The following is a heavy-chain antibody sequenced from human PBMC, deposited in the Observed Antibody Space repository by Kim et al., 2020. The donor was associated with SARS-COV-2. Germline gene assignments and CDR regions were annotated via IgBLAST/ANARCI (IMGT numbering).Heavy chain of an antibody. Sequence: GGSLRLSCAASGFSFSSHSIHWVRQAPGKGLEWVAVILYDEKTKYYADSVRGRFTISRDNSQNTVSLQMSSLGTDDTGVYYCARDRRGKQWLVADWGQGT. V-gene: IGHV3-30*04. D-gene: IGHD6-19*01. J-gene: IGHJ4*02. CDR2: ILYDEKTK. CDR1: GFSFSSHS. CDR3: ARDRRGKQWLVAD.